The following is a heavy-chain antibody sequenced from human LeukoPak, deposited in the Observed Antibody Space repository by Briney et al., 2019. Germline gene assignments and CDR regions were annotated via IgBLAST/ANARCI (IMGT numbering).Heavy chain of an antibody. CDR2: IRSKTDGGTA. V-gene: IGHV3-15*01. CDR1: GFTFSNAW. Sequence: GGSLRLSCAASGFTFSNAWMSWVRQAPGKGLEWIGRIRSKTDGGTADYAASVKDRFTISRDDSKNTLFLQINSLKTEDTAVYYCTTYVAVAGTRHFDSWGQGALVTVSS. D-gene: IGHD6-19*01. CDR3: TTYVAVAGTRHFDS. J-gene: IGHJ4*02.